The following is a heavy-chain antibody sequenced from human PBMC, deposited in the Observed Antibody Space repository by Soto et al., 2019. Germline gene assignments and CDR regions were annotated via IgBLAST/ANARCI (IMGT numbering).Heavy chain of an antibody. CDR1: GGSISSGGYS. J-gene: IGHJ4*02. CDR3: ARSMTTVTTNDY. D-gene: IGHD4-17*01. Sequence: PSETLSLTCXVSGGSISSGGYSWSWIRQPPGKGLEWIGYIYHSGSTYYNPSLKSRVTISVDRSKNQFSLKLSSVTAADTAVYYCARSMTTVTTNDYWGQGSLVTVSS. V-gene: IGHV4-30-2*01. CDR2: IYHSGST.